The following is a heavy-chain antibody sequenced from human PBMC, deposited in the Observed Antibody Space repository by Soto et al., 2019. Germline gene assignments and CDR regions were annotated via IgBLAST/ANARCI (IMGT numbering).Heavy chain of an antibody. CDR1: GGTFSSYT. J-gene: IGHJ4*02. CDR2: IIPILGIA. D-gene: IGHD4-17*01. V-gene: IGHV1-69*02. CDR3: ARSRDGDYPIDY. Sequence: GASVKVSCKASGGTFSSYTISWLLQAPGQGLEWMGRIIPILGIANYAQKFQGRVTITADKSTSTAYMELSSLRSEDTAVYYCARSRDGDYPIDYWGQGTLVTVS.